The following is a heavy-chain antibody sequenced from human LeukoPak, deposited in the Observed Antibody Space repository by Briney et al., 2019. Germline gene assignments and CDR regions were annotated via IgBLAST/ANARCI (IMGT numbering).Heavy chain of an antibody. J-gene: IGHJ4*02. CDR1: GFTFSSYS. CDR2: ISSSSSTI. V-gene: IGHV3-48*01. D-gene: IGHD6-13*01. Sequence: GGSLRLSCAASGFTFSSYSMNWVRQAPGKGLEWVSYISSSSSTIYYADSVKGRFTISRDNAKNSLYLQMNSLRVEDTAVYYCVKDFHNSWTFDYWGQGTLVTVSS. CDR3: VKDFHNSWTFDY.